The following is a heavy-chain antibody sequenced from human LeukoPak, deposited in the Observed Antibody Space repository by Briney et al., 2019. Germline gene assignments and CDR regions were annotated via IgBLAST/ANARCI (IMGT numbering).Heavy chain of an antibody. Sequence: GASVRVSFKVSGDTITDFAMHWVRQAPGKGLEWMGGFDPEHGETIYAQRFQGRVTMTEDTSTDTAYMELSSLTSEDTAVYYCSSVYFEKDAFDIWGQGTMVTVSS. D-gene: IGHD2-21*01. CDR3: SSVYFEKDAFDI. CDR1: GDTITDFA. J-gene: IGHJ3*02. CDR2: FDPEHGET. V-gene: IGHV1-24*01.